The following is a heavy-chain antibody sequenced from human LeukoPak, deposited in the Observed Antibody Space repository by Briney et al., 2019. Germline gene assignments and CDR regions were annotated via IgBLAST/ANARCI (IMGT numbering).Heavy chain of an antibody. Sequence: ASVKVSCKASGYSFTNYGVSWVRQAPGQGLEWMGWLSAYNGNTKYVQKFQGRVTMTTDTSTSTAYMELRSLRSDDTAVYYCARDGPHIAAASIRIVDYWGQGTLVTVSS. V-gene: IGHV1-18*01. CDR1: GYSFTNYG. D-gene: IGHD6-13*01. CDR2: LSAYNGNT. J-gene: IGHJ4*02. CDR3: ARDGPHIAAASIRIVDY.